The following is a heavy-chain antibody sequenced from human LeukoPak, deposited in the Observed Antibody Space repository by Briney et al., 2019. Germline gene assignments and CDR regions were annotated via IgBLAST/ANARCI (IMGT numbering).Heavy chain of an antibody. CDR3: ARGLPLRYNWFDP. Sequence: SETLSLTCTVSGGSISSYYWSWIRQPAGKGLEWIGRISSSGSTNYNPSLKSRVTISVDTSKNQFSLKLSSVTAADTAVYYCARGLPLRYNWFDPWGQGTLVTVSS. CDR2: ISSSGST. J-gene: IGHJ5*02. V-gene: IGHV4-4*07. CDR1: GGSISSYY.